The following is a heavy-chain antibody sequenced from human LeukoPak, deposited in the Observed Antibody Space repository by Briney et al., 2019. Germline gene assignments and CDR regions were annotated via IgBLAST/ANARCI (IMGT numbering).Heavy chain of an antibody. V-gene: IGHV3-7*01. CDR2: IKQDGSLN. CDR3: ARDNSGFDQ. Sequence: GGSLRLSCAASGFTFSTYWMTWVRQAPGKGLEWVADIKQDGSLNFYVDSVKGRFTISRDNAKNSLYQQMNSLRVEDTAVYYCARDNSGFDQWGQGTLVTVSS. D-gene: IGHD6-19*01. J-gene: IGHJ4*02. CDR1: GFTFSTYW.